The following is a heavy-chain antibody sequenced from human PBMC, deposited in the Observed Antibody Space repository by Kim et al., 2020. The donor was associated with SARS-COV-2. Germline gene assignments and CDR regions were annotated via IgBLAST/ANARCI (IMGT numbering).Heavy chain of an antibody. D-gene: IGHD1-1*01. Sequence: SETLSLTCIVSGGSVSGHYWTWIRQPPGKGLEWLGYVHYSGSTNRNPSLKSPVSLSVDTSKNEFSLNLSSVTAADTALYYCAMWNDAGYVDLWGRGTLVTVSS. J-gene: IGHJ2*01. CDR1: GGSVSGHY. CDR2: VHYSGST. CDR3: AMWNDAGYVDL. V-gene: IGHV4-59*02.